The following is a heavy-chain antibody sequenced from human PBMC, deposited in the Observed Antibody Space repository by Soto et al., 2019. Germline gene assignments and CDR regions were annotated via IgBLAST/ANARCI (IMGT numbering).Heavy chain of an antibody. D-gene: IGHD6-13*01. CDR1: GGTFSSYA. CDR2: IIPIFGTA. CDR3: ARGARGIAALSSRFDP. J-gene: IGHJ5*02. Sequence: ASVKVSCKASGGTFSSYAISWARQAPGQGLEWMGGIIPIFGTANYAQKFQGRVTITADESTSTAYMELSSLRSEDTAVYYCARGARGIAALSSRFDPWGQGTLVTVSS. V-gene: IGHV1-69*13.